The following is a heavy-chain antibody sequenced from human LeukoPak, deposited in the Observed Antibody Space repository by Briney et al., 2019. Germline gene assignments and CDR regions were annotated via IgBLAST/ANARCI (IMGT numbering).Heavy chain of an antibody. J-gene: IGHJ4*02. CDR1: GYTFNNYG. V-gene: IGHV1-18*01. CDR3: ARVCSSASCYNNY. CDR2: ISAYNGNT. Sequence: GASVKVSCKASGYTFNNYGISWVRQAPGQGLEWMGWISAYNGNTNYAQKFQGRVTMTTDTSTSTGYMELRSLRSGDTAVYYCARVCSSASCYNNYWGQGTLVTVSS. D-gene: IGHD2-2*02.